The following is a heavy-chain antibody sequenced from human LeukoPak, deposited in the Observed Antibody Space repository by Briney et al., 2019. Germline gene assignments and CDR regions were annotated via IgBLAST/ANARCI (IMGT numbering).Heavy chain of an antibody. J-gene: IGHJ4*02. V-gene: IGHV3-7*01. CDR1: GFTFGNYW. D-gene: IGHD5-12*01. CDR3: ARDIIRGQSDFDY. CDR2: IEDDGDQK. Sequence: GGSLRLSCVASGFTFGNYWMSWVRQAPGKGLEFVANIEDDGDQKNYVDSVKGRFTISRDNVKNSLYLQMNSLRVEDTAVYDCARDIIRGQSDFDYWGQGILVTVSS.